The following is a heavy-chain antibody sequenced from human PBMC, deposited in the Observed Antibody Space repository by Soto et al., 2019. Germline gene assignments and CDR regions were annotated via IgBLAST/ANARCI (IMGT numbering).Heavy chain of an antibody. CDR2: ISGSGGST. D-gene: IGHD3-10*01. CDR1: GFTFSSYA. CDR3: AKGAVVRGVYDLDY. J-gene: IGHJ4*02. V-gene: IGHV3-23*01. Sequence: EVRLLESGGGLVQPGGSLRLSCAASGFTFSSYAMNWVRQAPGKGLEWVSAISGSGGSTYYADSVKGRFTISRDNSKNTLYLQMNSLRAEDTAVYYCAKGAVVRGVYDLDYWGQGTLVTVSS.